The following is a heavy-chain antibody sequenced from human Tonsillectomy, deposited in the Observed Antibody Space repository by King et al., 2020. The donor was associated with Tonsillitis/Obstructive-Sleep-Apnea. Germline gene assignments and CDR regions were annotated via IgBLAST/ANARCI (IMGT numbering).Heavy chain of an antibody. CDR3: ARRDAVVVITFDY. CDR1: GGSISSSSYY. Sequence: QLQLQESGPGLVKPSETLSLTCTVSGGSISSSSYYWGWIRQPPGKGLEWIGSIDYSGSTYYNPSLKSRVTISVDTSKNQFSLKLSSVTAADTAVYYCARRDAVVVITFDYWGQGTLVTVSS. D-gene: IGHD3-22*01. CDR2: IDYSGST. J-gene: IGHJ4*02. V-gene: IGHV4-39*01.